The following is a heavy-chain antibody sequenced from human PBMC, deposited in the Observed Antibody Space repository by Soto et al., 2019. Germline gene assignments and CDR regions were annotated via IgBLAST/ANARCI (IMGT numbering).Heavy chain of an antibody. J-gene: IGHJ4*02. V-gene: IGHV3-49*03. CDR1: GFTFGDYA. Sequence: GVLRLSCTASGFTFGDYAMSWFRQAPGKGLEWVGFIRSKAYGGTTEYAASVKGRFTISRDDSKSIAYLQMNSLKTEDTAVYYCTSSTTVTGPADYWGQGTLVTVSS. CDR2: IRSKAYGGTT. D-gene: IGHD4-17*01. CDR3: TSSTTVTGPADY.